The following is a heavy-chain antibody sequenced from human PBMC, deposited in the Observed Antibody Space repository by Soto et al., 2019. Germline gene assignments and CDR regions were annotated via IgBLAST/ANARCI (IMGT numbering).Heavy chain of an antibody. CDR2: INPSDGTT. J-gene: IGHJ4*02. Sequence: QGHLVQSGAEVKRPGASVRVSCESSGYMFTSYFIHWVRQAPGQGLEWVGVINPSDGTTTYAQKFQARITMTRDKSTTTVDMELSSLRYEDTAVYYCARDKDSSARPRAEFDYWGQGTLITVSS. V-gene: IGHV1-46*01. CDR3: ARDKDSSARPRAEFDY. D-gene: IGHD6-19*01. CDR1: GYMFTSYF.